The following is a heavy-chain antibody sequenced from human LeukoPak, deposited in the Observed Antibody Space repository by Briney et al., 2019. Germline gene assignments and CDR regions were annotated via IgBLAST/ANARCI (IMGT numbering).Heavy chain of an antibody. CDR3: ARHPLTGTERSYYYYYMDV. Sequence: PSETLSLTCTVSGGSISSSSYYWGWIRQPPGKGLEWIGSIYYSGSTYYNPSLKSRVTISVDTSKNQFSLKLSSVTAADTAVYYCARHPLTGTERSYYYYYMDVWGKGTTVTVSS. D-gene: IGHD1-20*01. V-gene: IGHV4-39*01. J-gene: IGHJ6*03. CDR1: GGSISSSSYY. CDR2: IYYSGST.